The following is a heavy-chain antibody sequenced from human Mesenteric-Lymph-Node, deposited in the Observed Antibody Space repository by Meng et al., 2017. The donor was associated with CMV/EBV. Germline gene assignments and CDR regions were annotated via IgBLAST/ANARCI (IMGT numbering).Heavy chain of an antibody. J-gene: IGHJ4*02. D-gene: IGHD3-22*01. Sequence: GGSLRPSCAVSGFTSSRNSMNWVRQAPGKGLEWVSSVSGGSSYIFYADSVKGRFTISRDNAKNSLYLQMNSLRAEDTAVYYCARDQQAGYDSSGYSNYFDYWDQGTLVTVSS. CDR1: GFTSSRNS. CDR2: VSGGSSYI. V-gene: IGHV3-21*01. CDR3: ARDQQAGYDSSGYSNYFDY.